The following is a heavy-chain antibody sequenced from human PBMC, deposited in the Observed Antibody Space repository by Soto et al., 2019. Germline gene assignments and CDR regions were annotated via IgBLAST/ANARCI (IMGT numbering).Heavy chain of an antibody. CDR2: ISSSSSTI. D-gene: IGHD3-9*01. CDR1: GFTFSSYS. Sequence: SLRLSCAASGFTFSSYSMNWVRQAPGKGLEWVSYISSSSSTIYYADSVKGRFTISRDNAKNSLYLQMNSLRDEDTAVYYCARDAPTYYDILTGYSDFDYWGQGTLVTVSS. V-gene: IGHV3-48*02. J-gene: IGHJ4*02. CDR3: ARDAPTYYDILTGYSDFDY.